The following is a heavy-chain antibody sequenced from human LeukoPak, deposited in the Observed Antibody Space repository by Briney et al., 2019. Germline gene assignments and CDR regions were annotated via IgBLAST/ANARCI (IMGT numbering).Heavy chain of an antibody. V-gene: IGHV4-39*07. CDR1: GGSISSSSYY. CDR2: IYHSGST. Sequence: SETLSLTCTVSGGSISSSSYYWGWIRQPPGKGLEWIGYIYHSGSTYYNPSLKSRVTISVDRSKNQFSLKLSSVTAADTAVYYCARARLGICDWGQGTLVTVSS. CDR3: ARARLGICD. J-gene: IGHJ4*02. D-gene: IGHD6-13*01.